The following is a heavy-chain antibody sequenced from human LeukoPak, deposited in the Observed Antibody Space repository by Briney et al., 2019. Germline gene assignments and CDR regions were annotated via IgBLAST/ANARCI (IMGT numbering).Heavy chain of an antibody. CDR3: AKTSYSSSWRYFDY. CDR1: GFTFSSYG. D-gene: IGHD6-13*01. Sequence: GGSLRLSCAASGFTFSSYGMHWVRQAPGKGLEWVAFIRYDGSNKYYADSVKGRFTISRDNSKNTLYLQMNSLRAEDTAVYYCAKTSYSSSWRYFDYWGQGTLVTVSS. CDR2: IRYDGSNK. V-gene: IGHV3-30*02. J-gene: IGHJ4*02.